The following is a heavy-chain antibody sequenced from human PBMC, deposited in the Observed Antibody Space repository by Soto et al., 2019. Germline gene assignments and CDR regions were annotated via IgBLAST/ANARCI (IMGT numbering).Heavy chain of an antibody. J-gene: IGHJ1*01. Sequence: QVQLVQSGAEVKKPGASVKVSCKASGYTFTSYGISWVRQAPGQGLEWMGWISAYNGNTNYAQKLQGRVTMTTDTATSKDYMELRSVRSDDTAVYYCARDRFGEEVTTEYFQHWGQGTLVTVSS. V-gene: IGHV1-18*01. CDR1: GYTFTSYG. CDR2: ISAYNGNT. CDR3: ARDRFGEEVTTEYFQH. D-gene: IGHD3-10*01.